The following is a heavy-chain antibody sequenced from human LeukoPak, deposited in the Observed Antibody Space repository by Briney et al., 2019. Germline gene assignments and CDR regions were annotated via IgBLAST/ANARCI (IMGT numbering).Heavy chain of an antibody. D-gene: IGHD5-24*01. CDR1: GFTFSSYA. CDR2: ISGSGDTT. Sequence: GESLRLSCAASGFTFSSYAMTWVRQAPGKGLEWVSVISGSGDTTYYADSVKGRFTISRDNSKNTLYLQMNSLRAKDTAVYFCARSRDGYKRFDSWGQGTLVTVSS. V-gene: IGHV3-23*01. J-gene: IGHJ4*02. CDR3: ARSRDGYKRFDS.